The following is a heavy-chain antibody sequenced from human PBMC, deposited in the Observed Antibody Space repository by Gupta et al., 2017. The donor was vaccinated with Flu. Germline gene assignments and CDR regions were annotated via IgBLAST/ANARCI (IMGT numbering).Heavy chain of an antibody. CDR3: ARYGSGSWQLDY. Sequence: LQESGPGLVKPPQTLSLTCTVSGGSIGSGTYYWSWIRQPAGKCLEWIRRISTSGSTHYNPSLKSRVTISVDTSKNQFSLKLSPVTAADTAVYYCARYGSGSWQLDYWGQGTLVTVSS. D-gene: IGHD3-10*01. V-gene: IGHV4-61*02. CDR2: ISTSGST. CDR1: GGSIGSGTYY. J-gene: IGHJ4*02.